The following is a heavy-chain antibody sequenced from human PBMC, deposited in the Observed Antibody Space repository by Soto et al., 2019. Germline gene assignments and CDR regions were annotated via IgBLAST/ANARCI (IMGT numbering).Heavy chain of an antibody. CDR1: GYTFTSYG. D-gene: IGHD3-9*01. CDR3: ASLTYDILTGRYCYYGMGV. CDR2: ISAYNGNT. V-gene: IGHV1-18*04. J-gene: IGHJ6*02. Sequence: GASVKVSCKASGYTFTSYGISWVRQAPGQGLEWMGWISAYNGNTNYAQKPQGRVTMTTDTSTSTAYMELRSLRSDDTAEYYCASLTYDILTGRYCYYGMGVWGQGTTVTVSS.